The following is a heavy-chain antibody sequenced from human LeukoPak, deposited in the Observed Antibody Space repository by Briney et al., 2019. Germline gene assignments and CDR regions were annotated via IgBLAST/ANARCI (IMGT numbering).Heavy chain of an antibody. J-gene: IGHJ4*02. D-gene: IGHD1-26*01. Sequence: PGGSLRPSCAASGFTLSSYAMNWVRQAPGKGLEWVSLISTSGGSTYYADSVKGRFTISRDNAKNTLYLQMNSLRAEDTAVYYCAKDNGLPGGDLFAYWGQGTLVTVSS. CDR1: GFTLSSYA. CDR3: AKDNGLPGGDLFAY. CDR2: ISTSGGST. V-gene: IGHV3-23*01.